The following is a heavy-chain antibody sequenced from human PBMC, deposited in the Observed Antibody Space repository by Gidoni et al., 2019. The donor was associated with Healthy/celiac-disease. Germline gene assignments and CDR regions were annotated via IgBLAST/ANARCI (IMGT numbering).Heavy chain of an antibody. V-gene: IGHV3-21*01. J-gene: IGHJ4*02. D-gene: IGHD3-16*01. CDR2: ISSSSSYI. CDR3: ARDLITLGAPFDY. CDR1: GFTFSSYS. Sequence: EVQLVESGGGLVKPGGSLRLSCAASGFTFSSYSMNWVRQAPGKGLEWVSSISSSSSYIYYADSVKGRFTISRDNAKNSLYLQMNSLRAEDTAVYYCARDLITLGAPFDYWGQGTLVTVSS.